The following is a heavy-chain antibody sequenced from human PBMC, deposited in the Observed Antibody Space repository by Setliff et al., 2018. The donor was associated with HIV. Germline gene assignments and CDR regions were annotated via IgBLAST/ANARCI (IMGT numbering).Heavy chain of an antibody. CDR1: ELTFSNYA. CDR2: ISGSGGST. D-gene: IGHD3-10*01. CDR3: AKVFAFGVDAFDI. V-gene: IGHV3-23*01. J-gene: IGHJ3*02. Sequence: PGGSLRLSCAASELTFSNYAMTWVRQAPGKGLEWVSAISGSGGSTYYADSVKGRFTISRDNSKNTLYLQMNSLRAEDTAVYYCAKVFAFGVDAFDIWGQGTVVTVSS.